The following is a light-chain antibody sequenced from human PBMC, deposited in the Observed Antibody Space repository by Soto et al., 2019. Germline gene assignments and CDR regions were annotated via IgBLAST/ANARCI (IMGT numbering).Light chain of an antibody. V-gene: IGLV2-14*01. CDR3: SSYTTSSTRV. Sequence: QSALTQPASVSGSPGQSIAISCTGSSSDVGIYNYVSWYQQHPGKVPKLTIYEVTNRPSGVSNRFSGSKSGNTASLTISGLQAEDEADYYCSSYTTSSTRVFGTGTKVTV. CDR1: SSDVGIYNY. J-gene: IGLJ1*01. CDR2: EVT.